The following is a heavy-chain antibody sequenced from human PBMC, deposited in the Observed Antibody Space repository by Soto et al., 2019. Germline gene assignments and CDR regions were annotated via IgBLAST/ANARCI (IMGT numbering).Heavy chain of an antibody. D-gene: IGHD2-2*01. V-gene: IGHV1-18*01. Sequence: QVQLVQSGAEVKKPGASVEVSCKASGYTFTSYGISWVRQAPGQGLEWMGWLSAYNGNTNYAQKLLGRVTMTTDTSTSTAYMELRSLRSDDTAVYYCARDVVVVPAGPKSYYYYYMDVWGKGTSGTVSS. J-gene: IGHJ6*03. CDR2: LSAYNGNT. CDR3: ARDVVVVPAGPKSYYYYYMDV. CDR1: GYTFTSYG.